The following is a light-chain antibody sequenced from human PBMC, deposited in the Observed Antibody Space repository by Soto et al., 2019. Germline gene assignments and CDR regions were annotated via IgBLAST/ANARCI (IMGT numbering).Light chain of an antibody. CDR1: SSDIGGYNY. CDR3: SSYAANPNLV. CDR2: AVS. J-gene: IGLJ1*01. Sequence: QSALTQPPSASGSLGQSVTISSTGTSSDIGGYNYVSWYQQHPGKAPKLIIYAVSNRSSEVPGRFSGSKSGNTASLTVSGLLAEDEADYFCSSYAANPNLVFGTGAKLTVL. V-gene: IGLV2-8*01.